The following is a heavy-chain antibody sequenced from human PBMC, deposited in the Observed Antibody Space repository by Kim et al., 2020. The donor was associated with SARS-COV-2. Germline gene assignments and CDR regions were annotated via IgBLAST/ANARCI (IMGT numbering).Heavy chain of an antibody. CDR1: GGSFSGYR. Sequence: SETLSLTCAVYGGSFSGYRWSWIRQPPGKGLEWIGEINHSGTVNHNPSLKSRVTISIDTSKNQFSLRLTSVTAADTGSYYCARGRAGIVPAPILGIGPHYDYFSMDVWGHGTTVTVSS. D-gene: IGHD2-2*02. V-gene: IGHV4-34*01. J-gene: IGHJ6*02. CDR2: INHSGTV. CDR3: ARGRAGIVPAPILGIGPHYDYFSMDV.